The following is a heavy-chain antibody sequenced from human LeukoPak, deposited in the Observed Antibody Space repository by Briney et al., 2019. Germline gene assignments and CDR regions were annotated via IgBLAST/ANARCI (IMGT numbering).Heavy chain of an antibody. J-gene: IGHJ4*02. D-gene: IGHD6-19*01. Sequence: GASVKVSCKASGYTFTSYGISWVRQAPGQGLEWMGWISTYNGDTNYAQKLQGRVTMTTDTSTNTAYMELRSLRSDDTAVYYCATGLVPDNFDYWGQGTLVTVSS. V-gene: IGHV1-18*01. CDR1: GYTFTSYG. CDR2: ISTYNGDT. CDR3: ATGLVPDNFDY.